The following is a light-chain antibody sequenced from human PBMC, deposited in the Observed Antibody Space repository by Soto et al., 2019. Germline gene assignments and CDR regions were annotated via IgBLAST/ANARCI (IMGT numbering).Light chain of an antibody. J-gene: IGKJ1*01. CDR1: QSVNSN. CDR2: HAS. V-gene: IGKV3-15*01. Sequence: EIVMTQSPATLSVSPGEGATLSCRASQSVNSNLAWYQQKPGQAPRLLIYHASTRVTGLPARFSGSESGTEFTLTISGLQPEDFAVYYCQQYNTWPSWTFGQGTKVDIK. CDR3: QQYNTWPSWT.